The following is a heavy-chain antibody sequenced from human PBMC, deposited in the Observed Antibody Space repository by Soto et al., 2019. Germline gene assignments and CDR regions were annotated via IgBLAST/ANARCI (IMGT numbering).Heavy chain of an antibody. Sequence: GASVKVSCKASGGTFSSYAISWVRQAPGQGLEWMGGIIPIFGTANYAQKFQGRVTITADESTSTAYMELSSLRSEDTAVYYWATYYYGSGSYTYGMDVWGQGTTVTVSS. J-gene: IGHJ6*02. CDR1: GGTFSSYA. V-gene: IGHV1-69*13. CDR2: IIPIFGTA. CDR3: ATYYYGSGSYTYGMDV. D-gene: IGHD3-10*01.